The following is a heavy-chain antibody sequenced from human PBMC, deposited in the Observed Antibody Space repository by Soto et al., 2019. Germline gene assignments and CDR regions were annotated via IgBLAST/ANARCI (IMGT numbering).Heavy chain of an antibody. Sequence: TLSLPCTVSGGSLSNASYSWSWIRQPPGKGLEWIGYIYPSGMPFYNPSLRSRVTISIDRSNDQFSLNLKSVTASDTAVYYCARERGGYGLFDSWGQGNLVTVS. V-gene: IGHV4-30-2*01. CDR2: IYPSGMP. J-gene: IGHJ4*02. D-gene: IGHD5-18*01. CDR3: ARERGGYGLFDS. CDR1: GGSLSNASYS.